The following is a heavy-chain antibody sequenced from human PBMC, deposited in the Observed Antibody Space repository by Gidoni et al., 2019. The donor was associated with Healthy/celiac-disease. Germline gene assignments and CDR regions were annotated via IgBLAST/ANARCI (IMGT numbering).Heavy chain of an antibody. CDR1: GFTFSSYW. V-gene: IGHV3-7*01. D-gene: IGHD3-9*01. J-gene: IGHJ6*02. CDR3: ANGVWFYYYGMDV. CDR2: IKQDGSEK. Sequence: EVQLVESGGGLVQPGGSLRLSCAASGFTFSSYWMSWVRQAPGKGLEWVANIKQDGSEKYYVDSVKGRFTISRDNAKNSLYLQMNSLRAEDTAVYYCANGVWFYYYGMDVWGQGTTVTVSS.